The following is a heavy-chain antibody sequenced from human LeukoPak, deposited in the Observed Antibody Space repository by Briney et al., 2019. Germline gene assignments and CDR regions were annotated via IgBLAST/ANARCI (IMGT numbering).Heavy chain of an antibody. D-gene: IGHD4-17*01. CDR1: GFTFSSYW. CDR3: ARDYGDYLSLYYFDY. J-gene: IGHJ4*02. CDR2: INSDGSST. Sequence: PGGSPRLSCAASGFTFSSYWMHWVHQAPGKGLVWVSRINSDGSSTSYADSVKGRFTISRDNAKNTLYLQMNSLRAEDTAVYYCARDYGDYLSLYYFDYWGQGTLVTVSS. V-gene: IGHV3-74*01.